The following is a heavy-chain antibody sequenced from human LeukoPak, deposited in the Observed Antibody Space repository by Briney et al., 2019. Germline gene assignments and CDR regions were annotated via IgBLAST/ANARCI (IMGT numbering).Heavy chain of an antibody. CDR3: ARGAAATY. V-gene: IGHV4-39*07. CDR2: IYYSGST. CDR1: GASVSGSAYY. D-gene: IGHD6-13*01. Sequence: SETLSLTCTVSGASVSGSAYYWGWIRQPPGKGLEWIGNIYYSGSTYYNESLESRVTISIDTSKNQFSLKLSSVTAADTAVYYCARGAAATYWGQGTLVTVSS. J-gene: IGHJ4*02.